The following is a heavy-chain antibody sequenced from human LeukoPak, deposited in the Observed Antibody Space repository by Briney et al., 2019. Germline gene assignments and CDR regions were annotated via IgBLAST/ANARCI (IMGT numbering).Heavy chain of an antibody. CDR1: GYTFTSYD. CDR2: MNPNSGNT. CDR3: AILTAAGGYYYYGMDV. J-gene: IGHJ6*02. Sequence: ASVKVPCKASGYTFTSYDINWVRQATGQGLEWMGWMNPNSGNTGYAQKFQGRVTMTRNTSISTAYMELSSLRSEDTAVYYCAILTAAGGYYYYGMDVWGQGTTVTVSS. D-gene: IGHD6-13*01. V-gene: IGHV1-8*01.